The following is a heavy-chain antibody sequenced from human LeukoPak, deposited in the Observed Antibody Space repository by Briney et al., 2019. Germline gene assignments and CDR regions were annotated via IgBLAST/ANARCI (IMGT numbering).Heavy chain of an antibody. V-gene: IGHV3-21*01. CDR2: ISSSSSYI. D-gene: IGHD3-22*01. CDR3: ARAADYYDSSGYYSYFDY. Sequence: GGSLRLSCAVSGFTFSSYSMNWVRQAPGKGVEWVSSISSSSSYIYYADSVKGRFTISRDNAKNSLYLQMNSLRAEDTAVYYCARAADYYDSSGYYSYFDYWGQGTLVTVSS. J-gene: IGHJ4*02. CDR1: GFTFSSYS.